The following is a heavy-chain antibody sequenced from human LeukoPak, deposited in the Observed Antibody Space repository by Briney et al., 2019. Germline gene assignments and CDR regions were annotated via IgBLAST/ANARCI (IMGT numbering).Heavy chain of an antibody. V-gene: IGHV3-33*06. CDR2: IWYDGSNK. D-gene: IGHD3-16*02. J-gene: IGHJ4*02. Sequence: GGSLRLSCATSGFTFSSYGMHWVRQAPGKGLEWVAVIWYDGSNKYYADSVKGRFTISRDNSKNTLYLQMNSLRAEDTAVYYCAKLDDYDYVWGSYRPLGFDYWGQGTLVTVSS. CDR1: GFTFSSYG. CDR3: AKLDDYDYVWGSYRPLGFDY.